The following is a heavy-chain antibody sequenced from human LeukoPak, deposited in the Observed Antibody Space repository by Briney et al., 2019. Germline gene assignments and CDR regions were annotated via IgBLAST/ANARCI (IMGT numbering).Heavy chain of an antibody. CDR2: IRSKAYGGTT. Sequence: GGSLRLSCTASGFTFGDYAMSWVRQAPGKGLEWVGFIRSKAYGGTTEYAASVKGRFTISRDDSTSIAYLPMNSLKTEDTAVYYCTREVYIVVVPAAPRGVYYYYYMDVWGKGTTVTVSS. CDR1: GFTFGDYA. J-gene: IGHJ6*03. V-gene: IGHV3-49*04. CDR3: TREVYIVVVPAAPRGVYYYYYMDV. D-gene: IGHD2-2*01.